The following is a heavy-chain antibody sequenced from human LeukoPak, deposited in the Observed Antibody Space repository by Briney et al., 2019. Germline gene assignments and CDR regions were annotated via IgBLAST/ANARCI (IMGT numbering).Heavy chain of an antibody. CDR3: ARAKGEDPDY. CDR2: IFYTGST. D-gene: IGHD3-10*01. V-gene: IGHV4-59*01. CDR1: GGSISSYY. Sequence: SETLSLTCTVSGGSISSYYWSWIRQPPGKGLEWIGYIFYTGSTSYNPSLKSRVTISVLTSKNRFSLKLSSVTAADTAVYYCARAKGEDPDYWGQGTPVTVSS. J-gene: IGHJ4*02.